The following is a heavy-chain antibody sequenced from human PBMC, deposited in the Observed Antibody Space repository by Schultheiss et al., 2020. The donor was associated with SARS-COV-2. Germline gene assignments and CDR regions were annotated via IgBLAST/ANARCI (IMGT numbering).Heavy chain of an antibody. CDR3: ARDGPDFWSGSQGDAFDI. J-gene: IGHJ3*02. Sequence: ASVKVSCKASGYTFTGYYMHWVRQATGQGLEWMGWMNPNSGNTGYAQKFQGRVTITRDTSASTAYMELSSLRSDDTAVYYCARDGPDFWSGSQGDAFDIWGQGTMVTVSS. V-gene: IGHV1-8*03. CDR2: MNPNSGNT. D-gene: IGHD3-3*01. CDR1: GYTFTGYY.